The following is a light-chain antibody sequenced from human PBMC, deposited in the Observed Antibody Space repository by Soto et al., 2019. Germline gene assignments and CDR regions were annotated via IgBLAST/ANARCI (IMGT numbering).Light chain of an antibody. V-gene: IGKV3-20*01. Sequence: EIVLTQSPGTLSLSPGERATLSCRASQSVSSSYLAWYQLKPGQAPRLLIYGASSRATGIPDRFSGSGSGTDFTLTISRLEPEDLAVYYCQQYGSSPKTFGQGTKLEIK. J-gene: IGKJ2*01. CDR1: QSVSSSY. CDR2: GAS. CDR3: QQYGSSPKT.